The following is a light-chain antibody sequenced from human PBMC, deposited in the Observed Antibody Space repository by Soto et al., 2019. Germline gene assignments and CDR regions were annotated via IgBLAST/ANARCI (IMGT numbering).Light chain of an antibody. J-gene: IGLJ2*01. CDR1: SSNIGAGYG. Sequence: QSVLTQPPSVSGSPGQRVTISCTGSSSNIGAGYGVHWYQQLPGAAPKLLIYGNTNRPSGVPDRFSGSQSDTSASLAITGLPAEDEADYYCQTADTSLTFIFGGGTKLTVL. V-gene: IGLV1-40*01. CDR3: QTADTSLTFI. CDR2: GNT.